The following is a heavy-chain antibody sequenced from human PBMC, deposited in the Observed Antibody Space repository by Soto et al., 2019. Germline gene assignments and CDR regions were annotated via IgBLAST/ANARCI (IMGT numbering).Heavy chain of an antibody. J-gene: IGHJ5*02. CDR3: AHRPPVRGARIFYNWFDP. D-gene: IGHD3-10*01. CDR1: GFSLNTSGVG. Sequence: QITLKESGPPLVKPTQTLTLTCTFSGFSLNTSGVGVGWIRQPPGKALEWLAVIYWDDDKRYSPSLKSRLTITKDTSKNQVVLTMTNMDPVDTATYYCAHRPPVRGARIFYNWFDPWGQGTLDTVSS. V-gene: IGHV2-5*02. CDR2: IYWDDDK.